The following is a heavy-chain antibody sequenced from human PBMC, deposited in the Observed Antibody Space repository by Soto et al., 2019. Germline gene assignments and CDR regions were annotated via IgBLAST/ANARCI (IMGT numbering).Heavy chain of an antibody. V-gene: IGHV3-33*01. CDR2: IVRDGGQK. CDR3: ARDDDFDDNGLDY. D-gene: IGHD1-1*01. Sequence: QVHLVESGGGVVQPGRPLRLSCAASGFTFSRYGMHWVRQAPGKGLEWVGVIVRDGGQKHYADSVRGRFTISRDTSKNTLYLEMNSVPVDDTAVYYCARDDDFDDNGLDYWGQGTLVTVSS. J-gene: IGHJ4*02. CDR1: GFTFSRYG.